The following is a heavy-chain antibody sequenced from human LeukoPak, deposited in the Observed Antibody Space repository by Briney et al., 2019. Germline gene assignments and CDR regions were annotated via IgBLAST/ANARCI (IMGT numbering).Heavy chain of an antibody. CDR1: GGSFSGYY. CDR2: INHSGST. CDR3: ARDMGYCSGGSCYSGGNDY. J-gene: IGHJ4*02. Sequence: SETLSLTCAVYGGSFSGYYWSWIRQPPGKGLEWIGEINHSGSTNYNPSLKSRVTISVDTSKNQFSLKLSSVTAADTAVYYCARDMGYCSGGSCYSGGNDYWGQGTLVTASS. D-gene: IGHD2-15*01. V-gene: IGHV4-34*01.